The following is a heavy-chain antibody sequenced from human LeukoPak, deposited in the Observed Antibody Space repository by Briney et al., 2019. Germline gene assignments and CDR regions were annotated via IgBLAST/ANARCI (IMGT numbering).Heavy chain of an antibody. Sequence: PGGSLRLPCAASGFTFSTHSMNWVRQAPGKGLEWVSYISSSSSYIDYADSVKGRFTISRDNAKNSLYLQMNSLRAEDTAVYYCARVPGDDWGQGTLVTVSS. V-gene: IGHV3-21*01. CDR1: GFTFSTHS. CDR2: ISSSSSYI. J-gene: IGHJ4*02. CDR3: ARVPGDD.